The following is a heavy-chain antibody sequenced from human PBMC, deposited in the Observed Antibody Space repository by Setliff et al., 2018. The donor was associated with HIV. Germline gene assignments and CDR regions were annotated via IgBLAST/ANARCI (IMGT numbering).Heavy chain of an antibody. V-gene: IGHV3-74*01. CDR2: ISPDGRST. CDR1: GFTFNNYW. Sequence: GGSLRLSCAASGFTFNNYWMNWVRQVPGKGLVWVARISPDGRSTTHADAVKGRFTISRDNAKNTLYLQMNSLRDEDTAVYYCAKIQNPQGYYYDSSGYYPHPGSPDYWGQGTLVTVSS. J-gene: IGHJ4*02. D-gene: IGHD3-22*01. CDR3: AKIQNPQGYYYDSSGYYPHPGSPDY.